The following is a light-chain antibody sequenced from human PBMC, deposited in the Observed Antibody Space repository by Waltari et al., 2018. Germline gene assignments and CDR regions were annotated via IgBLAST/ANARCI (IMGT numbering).Light chain of an antibody. CDR1: QSVSSY. V-gene: IGKV3-11*01. J-gene: IGKJ2*01. Sequence: EVVLTQSQVTLSLSPGERATLSCSASQSVSSYLAWYQQKPGQAPRLLIYDASNSATGVPARFGGSGSGTDFTLTISSLEPEDFAVYYCQHRNSWPPTFGQGTKLEIK. CDR2: DAS. CDR3: QHRNSWPPT.